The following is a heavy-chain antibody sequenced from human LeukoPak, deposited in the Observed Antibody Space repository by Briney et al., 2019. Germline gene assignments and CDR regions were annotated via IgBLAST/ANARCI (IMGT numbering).Heavy chain of an antibody. CDR1: GFTFSSYS. J-gene: IGHJ4*02. V-gene: IGHV3-7*01. Sequence: GGSLRLSCAASGFTFSSYSMSWVRQAPGKGLEWVANIKQDGSEKYYVDSVKGRFTISRDNAKNSLYLQMNSLRAEDTAVYYCARDFGTIAVAGIMDYWGQGTLVTVSS. CDR2: IKQDGSEK. CDR3: ARDFGTIAVAGIMDY. D-gene: IGHD6-19*01.